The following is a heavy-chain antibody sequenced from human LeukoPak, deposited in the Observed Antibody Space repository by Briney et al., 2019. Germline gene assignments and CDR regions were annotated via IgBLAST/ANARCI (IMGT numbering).Heavy chain of an antibody. CDR2: INPIFGTA. V-gene: IGHV1-69*13. CDR1: GYTFTGYY. CDR3: ARYSLRSTSLDY. J-gene: IGHJ4*02. D-gene: IGHD2-2*01. Sequence: ASVKVSCKASGYTFTGYYMHWVRQAPGQGLEWMGWINPIFGTANYAQKFQGRVTITADESTSTAYMELSSLRSEDTAVYYCARYSLRSTSLDYWGQGTLVTVSS.